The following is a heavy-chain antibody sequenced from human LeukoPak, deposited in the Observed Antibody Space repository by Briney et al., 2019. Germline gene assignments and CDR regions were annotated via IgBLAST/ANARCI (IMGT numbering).Heavy chain of an antibody. D-gene: IGHD5-18*01. CDR3: ATGRGYSYGYDPRRSSPYFDY. CDR2: FDPEDGET. CDR1: GYTLTELS. J-gene: IGHJ4*02. Sequence: GASVKVSCKVSGYTLTELSMHWVRQAPGKGLEWMGGFDPEDGETIYAQKFQGRVTMTEDTSTDTAYMELSSLRSEDTAVYYCATGRGYSYGYDPRRSSPYFDYWGQGTLVTVSS. V-gene: IGHV1-24*01.